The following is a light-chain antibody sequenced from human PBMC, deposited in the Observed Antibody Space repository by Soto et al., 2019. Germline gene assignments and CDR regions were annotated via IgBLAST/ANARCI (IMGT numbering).Light chain of an antibody. CDR2: GAS. CDR3: QQYNNWPLT. CDR1: QSVSSN. V-gene: IGKV3-15*01. J-gene: IGKJ5*01. Sequence: PSPATRTVPPRERATLSCRASQSVSSNLAWYQQKPGQAPRLLIYGASSRATGIPVRFSGSGSGTEFTLTISSLPSEDFAVYYCQQYNNWPLTFGQGTRLEIK.